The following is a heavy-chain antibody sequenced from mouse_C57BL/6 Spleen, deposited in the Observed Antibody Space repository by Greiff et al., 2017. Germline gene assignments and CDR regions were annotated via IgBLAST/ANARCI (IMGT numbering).Heavy chain of an antibody. CDR3: VMLDIYYDAMEY. Sequence: VQLQQPGAELVRPGSSVKLSCKASGYTFTSYWMHWVKQRPIQGLEWIGNIDPSDSETHYNQKFKDKATLTVDKSSSTAYMQLSSLTSEDSAVDYCVMLDIYYDAMEYWGQGTSVTVSA. CDR1: GYTFTSYW. CDR2: IDPSDSET. D-gene: IGHD2-1*01. V-gene: IGHV1-52*01. J-gene: IGHJ4*01.